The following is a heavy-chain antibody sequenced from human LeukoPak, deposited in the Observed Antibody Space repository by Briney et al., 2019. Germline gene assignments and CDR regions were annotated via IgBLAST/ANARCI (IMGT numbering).Heavy chain of an antibody. J-gene: IGHJ4*02. D-gene: IGHD3-22*01. CDR2: INPSGGST. CDR1: GYTFTRYY. CDR3: ARSGGYYDSSQD. V-gene: IGHV1-46*01. Sequence: ASVKVSCKASGYTFTRYYINWVRQAPGQGLEWMGIINPSGGSTTYAQKFQGRVTMTRDTSTSTVYMELISLRPEDTAVYYCARSGGYYDSSQDWGQGTLVTVSS.